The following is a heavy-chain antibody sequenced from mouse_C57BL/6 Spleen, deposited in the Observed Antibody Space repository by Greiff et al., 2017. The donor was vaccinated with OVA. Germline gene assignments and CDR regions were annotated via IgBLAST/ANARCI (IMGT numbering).Heavy chain of an antibody. CDR3: VRGDYYGSSYDFDY. Sequence: EVKLVESGGGLVQPKGSLKLSCAASGFSFNTYAMNWVRQAPGKGLEWVARIRSKSNNYATYYADSVKDRFTISRDDSESMLYLQMNILKTEDTAMYYCVRGDYYGSSYDFDYWGQGTTLTVSS. J-gene: IGHJ2*01. V-gene: IGHV10-1*01. CDR2: IRSKSNNYAT. D-gene: IGHD1-1*01. CDR1: GFSFNTYA.